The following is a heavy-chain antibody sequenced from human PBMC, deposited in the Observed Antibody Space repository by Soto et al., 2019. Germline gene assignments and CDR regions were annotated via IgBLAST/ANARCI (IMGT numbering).Heavy chain of an antibody. V-gene: IGHV2-5*02. CDR2: IYWDDDK. J-gene: IGHJ6*03. CDR3: AHSSSSLGDYYYYYYMDV. Sequence: SGPTLVNPTQTLTLTCTFSGFSLSTSGVGEGWIRQPPGKALEWLALIYWDDDKRYSPSLKSRLTITKDTSKNQVVLTMTNMDPVDTATYYCAHSSSSLGDYYYYYYMDVWGKGTTVTVSS. CDR1: GFSLSTSGVG. D-gene: IGHD6-6*01.